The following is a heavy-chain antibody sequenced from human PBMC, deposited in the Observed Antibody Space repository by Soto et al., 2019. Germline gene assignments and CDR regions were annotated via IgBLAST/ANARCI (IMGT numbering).Heavy chain of an antibody. CDR3: AHTQGGGGHDFRWFDP. CDR1: GFSFTTSGVG. V-gene: IGHV2-5*02. Sequence: QITLKESGPALLQPTQTLTLTCTFSGFSFTTSGVGVGWIRQPPGKALEWLALIYWDDNKRYNPSLRSRVTITKYTSKNQVVLTMANLDPLDTATYYCAHTQGGGGHDFRWFDPWGQGTLVTVSS. D-gene: IGHD5-12*01. J-gene: IGHJ5*02. CDR2: IYWDDNK.